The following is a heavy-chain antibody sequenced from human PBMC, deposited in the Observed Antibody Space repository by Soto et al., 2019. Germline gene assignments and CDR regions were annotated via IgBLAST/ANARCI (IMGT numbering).Heavy chain of an antibody. CDR2: ISAYNGNT. CDR3: ATNRGGTPTCY. D-gene: IGHD3-16*01. Sequence: XSVKDSFKASGYTFTSYGISWVRQAPGQGLEWMGWISAYNGNTNYAQKLQGRVTMTTDTSTSTAYMELRSLRSDDTAVYYCATNRGGTPTCYWGQGTLVTVS. CDR1: GYTFTSYG. J-gene: IGHJ4*02. V-gene: IGHV1-18*01.